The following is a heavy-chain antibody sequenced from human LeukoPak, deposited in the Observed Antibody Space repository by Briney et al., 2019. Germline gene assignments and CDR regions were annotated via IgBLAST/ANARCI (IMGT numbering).Heavy chain of an antibody. V-gene: IGHV3-9*01. D-gene: IGHD3-3*01. Sequence: GGSLRLSCAASGFTFDDYAMHWVRPAPGKGLAWVSRISWDGGSVDYAGSVKGRFTISRDNAKNSLYLQMNSLRAEDTALYYCARGNDFWSSLAYFEYWGQGTLGTVCS. CDR1: GFTFDDYA. CDR3: ARGNDFWSSLAYFEY. J-gene: IGHJ4*02. CDR2: ISWDGGSV.